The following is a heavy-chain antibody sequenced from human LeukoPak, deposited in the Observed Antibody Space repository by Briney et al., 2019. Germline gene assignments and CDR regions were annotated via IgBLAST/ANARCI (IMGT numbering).Heavy chain of an antibody. CDR2: IYYSGTT. Sequence: SETLSLTCTVSGASMSRYYWSWIRQSPGEGLEWIGYIYYSGTTKYNPSLQSRVTISLETSKNQFSLRLISVTAADTAVYYCGRLKDMSMVTVDHWGQGTLVTVSS. CDR1: GASMSRYY. V-gene: IGHV4-59*08. J-gene: IGHJ4*02. D-gene: IGHD2-15*01. CDR3: GRLKDMSMVTVDH.